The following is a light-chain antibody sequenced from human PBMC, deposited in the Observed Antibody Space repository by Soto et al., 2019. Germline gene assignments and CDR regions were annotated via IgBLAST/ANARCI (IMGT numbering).Light chain of an antibody. CDR3: QSFDTRLNSVV. V-gene: IGLV1-40*01. CDR1: SSNIGAGYD. J-gene: IGLJ2*01. Sequence: QSVVTQPPSVSGAPGQRVTISCTGSSSNIGAGYDVYWYQQFPGTAPKLLIYGNNNRPSGVTDRFSGSKSGTSASLAITGLQAEDEADYYCQSFDTRLNSVVFGGGTKLTVL. CDR2: GNN.